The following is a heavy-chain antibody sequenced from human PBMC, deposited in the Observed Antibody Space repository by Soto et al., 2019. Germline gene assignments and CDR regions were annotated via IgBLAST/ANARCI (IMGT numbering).Heavy chain of an antibody. Sequence: GGSLRLSCAASGFTFSSYWMSWVRQAPGKGLEWVANIKQDGSEKYYVDSVKGRFTISRDNAKNSLYLQMNSLRAEDTAVYYCAREGDYDYVWGSYRYTPNWFDPWGQGTLVTVSS. D-gene: IGHD3-16*02. CDR3: AREGDYDYVWGSYRYTPNWFDP. V-gene: IGHV3-7*05. CDR1: GFTFSSYW. J-gene: IGHJ5*02. CDR2: IKQDGSEK.